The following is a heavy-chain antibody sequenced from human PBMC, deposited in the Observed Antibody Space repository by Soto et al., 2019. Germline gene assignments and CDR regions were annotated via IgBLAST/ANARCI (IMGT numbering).Heavy chain of an antibody. CDR3: ARDFYGSGYDY. J-gene: IGHJ4*02. Sequence: GSLRLSCAASGFTFSSYAMSWVRQAPGKGLEWVSAISGSGGSTYYADSVKGRFTISRDNSKNSLYLQMNSLRAEDTAVYYCARDFYGSGYDYWGQGTLVTVSS. CDR2: ISGSGGST. D-gene: IGHD5-12*01. V-gene: IGHV3-23*01. CDR1: GFTFSSYA.